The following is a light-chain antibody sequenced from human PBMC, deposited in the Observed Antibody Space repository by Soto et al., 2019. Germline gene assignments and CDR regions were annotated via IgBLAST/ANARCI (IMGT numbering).Light chain of an antibody. CDR2: EVS. V-gene: IGLV2-8*01. CDR1: SSDVGGYNY. Sequence: QSALTLPPSASGSPGQSVTISCTGTSSDVGGYNYVSWYQQHPGKAPKLMIYEVSKRPSGVPDRFSGSKSGNTASLTVSGLQAEDEADYYCSSYAGSNNWNFGNGTTLTVL. CDR3: SSYAGSNNWN. J-gene: IGLJ1*01.